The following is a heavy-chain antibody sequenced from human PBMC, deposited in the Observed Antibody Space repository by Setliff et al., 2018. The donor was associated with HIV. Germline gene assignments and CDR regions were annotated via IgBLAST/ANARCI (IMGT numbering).Heavy chain of an antibody. D-gene: IGHD6-19*01. Sequence: SETLSLTCTVAAGSIRSSTYYWAWIRQPPGKGLEWIGTIYYSGSTYNNPSLKRRATISVDTSKNQFSRKLSSVAAADTAVYYCIIAYSSGWLAPMGFDSWGQGTLVTVSS. V-gene: IGHV4-39*01. CDR2: IYYSGST. CDR1: AGSIRSSTYY. CDR3: IIAYSSGWLAPMGFDS. J-gene: IGHJ4*02.